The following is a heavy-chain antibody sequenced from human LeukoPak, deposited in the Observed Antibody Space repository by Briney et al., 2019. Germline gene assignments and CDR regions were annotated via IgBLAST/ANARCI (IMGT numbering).Heavy chain of an antibody. CDR3: ARGRRDGYNLGY. D-gene: IGHD5-24*01. J-gene: IGHJ4*02. CDR1: GFNVTTNY. Sequence: GGSLRLSCAASGFNVTTNYMSWVRQAPGKGLEWVSIIYSGGTTYYADSVKGRFTISRDISKNTLSLQMNSLRAEDTAVYYCARGRRDGYNLGYWGQGTLVAVSS. V-gene: IGHV3-53*01. CDR2: IYSGGTT.